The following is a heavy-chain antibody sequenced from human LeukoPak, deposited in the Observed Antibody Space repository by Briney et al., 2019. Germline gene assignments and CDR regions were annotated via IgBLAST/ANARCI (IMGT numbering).Heavy chain of an antibody. Sequence: GGSLRLSCAASGFTVSSNYMSWVRQAPGKGLEWVSVIYSGGSTYYADSVKGRFTISRDNSKNTLYLQMNSLRAEDTAVYYCARVKGSFDGMDVWGQGTTDTVSS. CDR2: IYSGGST. D-gene: IGHD2-15*01. CDR3: ARVKGSFDGMDV. CDR1: GFTVSSNY. J-gene: IGHJ6*02. V-gene: IGHV3-53*01.